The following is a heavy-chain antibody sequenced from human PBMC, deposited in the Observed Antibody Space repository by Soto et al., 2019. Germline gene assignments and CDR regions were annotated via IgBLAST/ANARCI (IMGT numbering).Heavy chain of an antibody. CDR2: ISGRGGRS. D-gene: IGHD3-16*01. Sequence: EVHLLDSGGGLVQPGGSLRLSCAASGFTFSNYAMTWVRQGPGKGLEWVSGISGRGGRSYYGDSVKRRFTIARDNSKSTLYLQMNSLGAEDTAVYYCAKAYFVWSSEQPYYFDYWGQGTLVTVSS. V-gene: IGHV3-23*01. CDR1: GFTFSNYA. J-gene: IGHJ4*02. CDR3: AKAYFVWSSEQPYYFDY.